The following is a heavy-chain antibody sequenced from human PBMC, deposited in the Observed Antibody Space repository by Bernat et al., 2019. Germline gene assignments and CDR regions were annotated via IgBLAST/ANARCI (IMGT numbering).Heavy chain of an antibody. CDR3: ATGQEEDAFDI. Sequence: QVQLVESGGAVFRPGGPLSLPCAAPGFPSSSYLMPWFRQPPAKGLEGVAVISYDGSNKYYADSVKGRFTISRDNSKNTLYLQMNSLRAEDTAVYYCATGQEEDAFDIWGQGTMVTVSS. V-gene: IGHV3-30-3*01. J-gene: IGHJ3*02. CDR2: ISYDGSNK. D-gene: IGHD1-14*01. CDR1: GFPSSSYL.